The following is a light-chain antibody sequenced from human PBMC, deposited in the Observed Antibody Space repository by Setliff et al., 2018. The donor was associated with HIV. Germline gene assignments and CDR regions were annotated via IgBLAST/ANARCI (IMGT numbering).Light chain of an antibody. J-gene: IGLJ2*01. Sequence: QSALTQPASVSGSPGQSITISCTGTSSDVGGYDYVSWYQQHPGKAPKLMIYDVSNRPSGVSNRFSGSKSGNTASLTISGLQGEDEADYYCGSHTSTSTLGIFGGGTKVTVL. V-gene: IGLV2-14*03. CDR2: DVS. CDR3: GSHTSTSTLGI. CDR1: SSDVGGYDY.